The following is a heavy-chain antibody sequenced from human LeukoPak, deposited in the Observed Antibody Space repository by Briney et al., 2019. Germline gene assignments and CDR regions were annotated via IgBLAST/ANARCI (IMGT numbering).Heavy chain of an antibody. Sequence: GGSLRLSCAASGFTFSSYAMSWVRQAPGKGLEWASAVSGSGGSTYYADSVKGRFTISRDNSKNTLYQQMNSLRAEDTAVYYCAKSGWVRYLFDYWGQGTLVTVSS. V-gene: IGHV3-23*01. D-gene: IGHD6-19*01. CDR1: GFTFSSYA. CDR2: VSGSGGST. J-gene: IGHJ4*02. CDR3: AKSGWVRYLFDY.